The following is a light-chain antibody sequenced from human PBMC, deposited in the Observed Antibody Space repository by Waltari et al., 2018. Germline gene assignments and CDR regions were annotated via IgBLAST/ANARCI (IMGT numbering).Light chain of an antibody. V-gene: IGLV3-19*01. CDR3: HSRDASGVGGT. J-gene: IGLJ2*01. CDR1: SLRSSY. CDR2: DNN. Sequence: TQDPAVSVALGQTVRITCQGDSLRSSYASWYQQRPGQAPILVMYDNNNLPSGVPDRFTGSNSDNTASLTITGAQVEDEGHYYCHSRDASGVGGTFGGGTKLTVL.